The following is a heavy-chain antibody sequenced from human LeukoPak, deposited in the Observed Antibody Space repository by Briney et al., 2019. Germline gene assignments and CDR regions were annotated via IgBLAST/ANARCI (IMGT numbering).Heavy chain of an antibody. V-gene: IGHV4-59*11. CDR2: VYYSGTT. CDR3: ARDVARSGDLFGWFDP. Sequence: SETLSLTCTVSGGSMSSRYWSWIRQPPGKGLEWIGYVYYSGTTNSNPSLKSRVTISVDTSKNQFSLNLRSVTAADTAVYYCARDVARSGDLFGWFDPWGQGTLVIISS. CDR1: GGSMSSRY. D-gene: IGHD3-10*01. J-gene: IGHJ5*02.